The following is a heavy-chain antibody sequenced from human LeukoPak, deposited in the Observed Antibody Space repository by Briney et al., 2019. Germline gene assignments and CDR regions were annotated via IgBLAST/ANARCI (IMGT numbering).Heavy chain of an antibody. CDR1: GGSLSSSSYY. CDR2: IYYSGST. J-gene: IGHJ4*02. D-gene: IGHD6-13*01. Sequence: SETLSLTCTVSGGSLSSSSYYWGWVRQPPGKGLKWIGSIYYSGSTYYNPSLKSRVTISVDMSKTQFSLKLSSVTAADTAVYDCARATGSIAAATSYYFDYWGQGTLVTVSS. CDR3: ARATGSIAAATSYYFDY. V-gene: IGHV4-39*01.